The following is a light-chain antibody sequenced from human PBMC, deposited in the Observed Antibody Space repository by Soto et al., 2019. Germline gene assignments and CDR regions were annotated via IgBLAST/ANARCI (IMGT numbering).Light chain of an antibody. CDR3: SSYTGSSTSVI. J-gene: IGLJ2*01. CDR2: DVS. CDR1: SSDVGTYNY. Sequence: QSALTQPASVSGSPGQSITISCTGTSSDVGTYNYVSWYQQHPGKAPKVMIYDVSNRPSGVSNRFSGSKSGNTASRTISGLQAEDEADYYCSSYTGSSTSVIFGGGTKVTVL. V-gene: IGLV2-14*03.